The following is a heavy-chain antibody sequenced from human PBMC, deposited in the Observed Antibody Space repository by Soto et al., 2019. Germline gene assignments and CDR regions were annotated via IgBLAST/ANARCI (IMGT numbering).Heavy chain of an antibody. CDR3: ARRYGGNFDY. J-gene: IGHJ4*02. CDR2: INHSGST. D-gene: IGHD1-26*01. Sequence: SETLSLTCAVYVGSFSSYYWTWIRQPPGTWLEWIGEINHSGSTNXXPSLKSRVXISVDTSKNQFXLKLTXFTSADTAVYYCARRYGGNFDYWRQGTLVTVSS. CDR1: VGSFSSYY. V-gene: IGHV4-34*01.